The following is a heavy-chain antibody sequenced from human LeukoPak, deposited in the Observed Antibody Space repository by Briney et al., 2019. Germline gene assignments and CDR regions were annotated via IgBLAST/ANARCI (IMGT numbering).Heavy chain of an antibody. CDR3: ARGLGVAARPSYYGMDV. Sequence: SETLSLTCTASGGSISSYYWSWIRQPAGKGLEWIGRIYTSGSTNYNPSLKSRVTMSVDTSKNQFSLKLSSVTAADTAVYYCARGLGVAARPSYYGMDVWGQGTTVTVSS. V-gene: IGHV4-4*07. D-gene: IGHD6-6*01. CDR1: GGSISSYY. CDR2: IYTSGST. J-gene: IGHJ6*02.